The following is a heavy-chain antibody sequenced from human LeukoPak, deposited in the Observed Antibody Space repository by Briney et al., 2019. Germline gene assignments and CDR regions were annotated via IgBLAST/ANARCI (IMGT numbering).Heavy chain of an antibody. CDR3: TRPHNWNYGTSTSDY. D-gene: IGHD1-7*01. CDR1: GFAFSGSA. V-gene: IGHV3-73*01. Sequence: WGSLRLSCAASGFAFSGSAMHWVRQASGKGLEWVGRIRSKANSYATAYAASVKGRFTISRDDSKNTAYLQMNSLKTEDTAVYYCTRPHNWNYGTSTSDYWGQGTLVTVSS. J-gene: IGHJ4*02. CDR2: IRSKANSYAT.